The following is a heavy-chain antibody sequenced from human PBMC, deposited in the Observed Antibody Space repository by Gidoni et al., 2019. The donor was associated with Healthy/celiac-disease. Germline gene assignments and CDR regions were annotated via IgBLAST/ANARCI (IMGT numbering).Heavy chain of an antibody. CDR2: ISYDGSNK. D-gene: IGHD4-17*01. J-gene: IGHJ3*02. V-gene: IGHV3-30-3*01. Sequence: QVQLVESGGGVVQPGRSLRLSCAASGFTFSSYAMHWVRQAPGKGLEWVAVISYDGSNKYYADSVKGRFTISRDNSKNTLYLQMNSLRAEDTAVYYCARDDYGDLEAFDIWGQGTMVTVSS. CDR3: ARDDYGDLEAFDI. CDR1: GFTFSSYA.